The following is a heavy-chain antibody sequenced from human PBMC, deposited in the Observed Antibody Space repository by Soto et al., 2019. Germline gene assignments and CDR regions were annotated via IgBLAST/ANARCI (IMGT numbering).Heavy chain of an antibody. CDR2: SYYSVIT. J-gene: IGHJ1*01. V-gene: IGHV4-31*03. CDR1: GGSISSGGYY. D-gene: IGHD1-1*01. CDR3: ASGGTRAYFHH. Sequence: QVQLHESGPGLVKPSQTLSLTCTVSGGSISSGGYYWRWIRQHPGKGLEWIGSSYYSVITYYTPSLKRRVTIPVDASKNQLSLKLASVTAADTAMYYCASGGTRAYFHHWGQGTLVTVSS.